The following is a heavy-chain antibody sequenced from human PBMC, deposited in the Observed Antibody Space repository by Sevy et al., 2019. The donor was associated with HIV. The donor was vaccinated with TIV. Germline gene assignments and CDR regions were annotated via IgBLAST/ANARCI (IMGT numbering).Heavy chain of an antibody. V-gene: IGHV3-21*01. CDR3: ARDGGCSSTACHLCFDY. J-gene: IGHJ4*02. CDR1: GFTFSKYP. D-gene: IGHD2-2*01. Sequence: GGSLRLSCVVSGFTFSKYPMNWVRQAPGKGLEWVSSISSSSNYIYYGDSVKGRFTNARDNAKNSLYLQMNSLRADDTAVYYCARDGGCSSTACHLCFDYWGQGTLVTVSS. CDR2: ISSSSNYI.